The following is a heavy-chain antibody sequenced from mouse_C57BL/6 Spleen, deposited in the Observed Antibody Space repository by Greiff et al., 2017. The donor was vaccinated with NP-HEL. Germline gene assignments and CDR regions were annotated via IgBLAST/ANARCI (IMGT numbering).Heavy chain of an antibody. Sequence: QVQLQQSGAELMKPGASVQLSCKATGYTFTGYWIEWVKQRPGHGLEWIGEILPGSGSTNYNEKFTGKATFTADTSSNTAYMQLSSLTTEDSSIYYCANYYYGSREDYYAMDYWGQGTSVTVSS. CDR2: ILPGSGST. J-gene: IGHJ4*01. CDR3: ANYYYGSREDYYAMDY. CDR1: GYTFTGYW. V-gene: IGHV1-9*01. D-gene: IGHD1-1*01.